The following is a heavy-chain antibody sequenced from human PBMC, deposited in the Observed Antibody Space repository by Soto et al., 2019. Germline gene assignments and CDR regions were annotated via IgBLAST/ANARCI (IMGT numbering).Heavy chain of an antibody. Sequence: ASVKVSCKASGYTFTNNDVSWVRQATGQGLEWMGWMNPGSGDTGYAQKFRGRVTMTRDVSIATAYMELNSLTSEDTAIYYCARMESFGSLNWFDPWGQGTLVTVSS. CDR1: GYTFTNND. CDR3: ARMESFGSLNWFDP. V-gene: IGHV1-8*02. CDR2: MNPGSGDT. J-gene: IGHJ5*02. D-gene: IGHD5-18*01.